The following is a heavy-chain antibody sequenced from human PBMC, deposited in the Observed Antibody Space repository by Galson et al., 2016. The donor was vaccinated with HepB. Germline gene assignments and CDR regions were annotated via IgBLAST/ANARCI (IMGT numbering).Heavy chain of an antibody. D-gene: IGHD6-19*01. CDR3: ARGGASGWRARLDS. CDR2: INSDGSST. CDR1: GFTFSSSW. V-gene: IGHV3-74*01. Sequence: SLRLSCAASGFTFSSSWMHWVRQAPGKGLVWVSRINSDGSSTNYADSVKGRFTISRDNAKSSLHLQMNSLRVEDTAVYYCARGGASGWRARLDSWGQGTLVTVSS. J-gene: IGHJ4*02.